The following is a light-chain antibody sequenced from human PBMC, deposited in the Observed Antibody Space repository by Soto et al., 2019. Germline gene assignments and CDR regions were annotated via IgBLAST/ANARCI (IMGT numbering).Light chain of an antibody. CDR1: SSDVGGYKY. CDR2: DVT. J-gene: IGLJ1*01. CDR3: SSYTSSSSYV. V-gene: IGLV2-14*01. Sequence: QSVLTQPASVSGSPGQSITISCTGTSSDVGGYKYVSWYQQHPDKAPKLIIYDVTNRPSGISNRFSGSKSGNTASLTISGLQAVDEADYYCSSYTSSSSYVFGTGTKVTVL.